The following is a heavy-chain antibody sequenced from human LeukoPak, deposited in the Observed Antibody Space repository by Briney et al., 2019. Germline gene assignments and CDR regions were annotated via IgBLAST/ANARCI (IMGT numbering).Heavy chain of an antibody. CDR2: INSDGSIT. CDR3: ARDAVDTANAV. V-gene: IGHV3-74*01. Sequence: GWSLRLSCAASGFTFTTYWMHWVRQAPGKGLVWVSHINSDGSITSYADSVKGRFTISRDNAKNTLYLQMNSLRAEDTAVYYCARDAVDTANAVWGQGTTVTVSS. D-gene: IGHD5-18*01. CDR1: GFTFTTYW. J-gene: IGHJ6*02.